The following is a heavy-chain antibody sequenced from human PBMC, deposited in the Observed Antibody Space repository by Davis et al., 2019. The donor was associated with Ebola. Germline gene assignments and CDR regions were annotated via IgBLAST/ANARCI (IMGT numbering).Heavy chain of an antibody. CDR2: TYYYRSKWFI. J-gene: IGHJ4*02. CDR3: ARRWLRSKFDY. D-gene: IGHD5-12*01. Sequence: HSQTLSLTCAISGDSVSTTSAGWNWIRQSPSRGLEWLGRTYYYRSKWFIDYAESVRGRVIINPDTSKNQLSLQVNSVTPEDTAVYYCARRWLRSKFDYWGRGTLVTVSS. CDR1: GDSVSTTSAG. V-gene: IGHV6-1*01.